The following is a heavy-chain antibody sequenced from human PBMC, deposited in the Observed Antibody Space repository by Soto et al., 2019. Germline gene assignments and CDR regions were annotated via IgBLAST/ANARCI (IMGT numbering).Heavy chain of an antibody. V-gene: IGHV1-69*10. D-gene: IGHD2-2*01. CDR3: ASISEVVPAAIYYYGMDV. Sequence: SVKVSCKASGYTLTGYYMHWVRQAPGQGLEWMGWINPIRGGANYAQKFQGRVTITADESTSTAYMELSSLRSEDTAVYYCASISEVVPAAIYYYGMDVWGQGTTVTVSS. CDR1: GYTLTGYY. CDR2: INPIRGGA. J-gene: IGHJ6*02.